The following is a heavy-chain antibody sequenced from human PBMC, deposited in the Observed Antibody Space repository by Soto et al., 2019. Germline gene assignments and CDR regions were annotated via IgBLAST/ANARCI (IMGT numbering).Heavy chain of an antibody. CDR1: GGSISSPTYY. CDR3: ARRPGITTSRRDY. Sequence: SETLSLTCSVSGGSISSPTYYWGWIRQPPGKGLEWIGSIYYSGSTYYSPSLKSRVTISVDTSKNQFSLKVSSVTAADTAVYYGARRPGITTSRRDYWGQGTLVTVSS. J-gene: IGHJ4*02. D-gene: IGHD1-1*01. V-gene: IGHV4-39*01. CDR2: IYYSGST.